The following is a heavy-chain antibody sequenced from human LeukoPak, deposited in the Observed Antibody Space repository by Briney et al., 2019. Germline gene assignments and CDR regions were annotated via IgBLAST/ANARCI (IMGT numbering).Heavy chain of an antibody. V-gene: IGHV3-9*03. CDR3: AKGGIAAAGDLAEYLQH. CDR2: ISWNSGSI. D-gene: IGHD6-13*01. CDR1: GFTFDDYA. J-gene: IGHJ1*01. Sequence: GRSLRLSCAASGFTFDDYAMHWVRQAPGKGLEWVSGISWNSGSIGYADSVKGRFTISRDNAKNSLYLQMNSLRAEDMALYYCAKGGIAAAGDLAEYLQHWGQGTLVTVSS.